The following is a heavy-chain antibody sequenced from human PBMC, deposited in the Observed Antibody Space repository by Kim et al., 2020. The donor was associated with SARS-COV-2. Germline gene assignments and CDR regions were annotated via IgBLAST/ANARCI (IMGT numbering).Heavy chain of an antibody. CDR3: ARASYYGSMWY. J-gene: IGHJ4*02. D-gene: IGHD3-10*01. V-gene: IGHV4-31*03. CDR2: IYYSGNT. Sequence: SETLSLTCTVSGGSISSGAYYWSWIRQHPGKGLEWIGYIYYSGNTYYNPSLKSRITISVDTSKNQFSLRLSSVTAADTAVYYCARASYYGSMWYWGQGTLVTVSS. CDR1: GGSISSGAYY.